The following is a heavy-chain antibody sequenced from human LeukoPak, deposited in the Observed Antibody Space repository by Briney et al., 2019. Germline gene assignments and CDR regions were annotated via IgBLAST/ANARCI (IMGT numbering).Heavy chain of an antibody. J-gene: IGHJ5*02. CDR1: GFTFSYYT. CDR2: ISSTGSSI. CDR3: VSFNVVTVGAGWFDP. Sequence: GGSLRLSCAASGFTFSYYTMSWVRQAPGKGLEWVSSISSTGSSIYYADSAKGRFTISRDNAKNSLYLQMNSLRAEDTAVYFCVSFNVVTVGAGWFDPWGQGTLVTVSS. D-gene: IGHD2-15*01. V-gene: IGHV3-21*01.